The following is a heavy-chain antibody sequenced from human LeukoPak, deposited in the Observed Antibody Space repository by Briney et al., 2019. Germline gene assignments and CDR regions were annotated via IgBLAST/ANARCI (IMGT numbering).Heavy chain of an antibody. Sequence: SETLSLTCTVSGGSISSYYWSWIRQPPGKGLEWIGFIHYTGGTLYNPSLKSRVTLSVDVSKSQFSLSLTSATTADTAVYYCARTGSSGSFSDFWGQGTLVTVSS. D-gene: IGHD3-10*01. CDR2: IHYTGGT. J-gene: IGHJ4*02. V-gene: IGHV4-59*12. CDR1: GGSISSYY. CDR3: ARTGSSGSFSDF.